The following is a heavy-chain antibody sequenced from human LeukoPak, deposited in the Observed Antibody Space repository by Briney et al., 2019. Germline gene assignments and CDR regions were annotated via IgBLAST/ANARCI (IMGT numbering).Heavy chain of an antibody. CDR1: GFTFSSYE. V-gene: IGHV3-48*03. Sequence: QPGGSLRLSCAASGFTFSSYEMNWVRQAPGKGLEWVSYISSSGSTIYYADSVKGRFTISRDNAKNSPYLQMNSLRAEDTAVYYCARTPGIAAAEPPEYYFDYWGQGTLVTVSS. J-gene: IGHJ4*02. CDR2: ISSSGSTI. D-gene: IGHD6-13*01. CDR3: ARTPGIAAAEPPEYYFDY.